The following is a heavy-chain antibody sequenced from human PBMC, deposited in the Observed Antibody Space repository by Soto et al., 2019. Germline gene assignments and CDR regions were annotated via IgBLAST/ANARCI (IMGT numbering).Heavy chain of an antibody. CDR1: GFTFSSYA. CDR2: ISYDGSNK. Sequence: QVQLVESGGGVVQPGRSLRLSCAASGFTFSSYAMHWVRQAPGKGLEWVAVISYDGSNKYYADSVKGRFTISRDNSKNTLYLQMNSLRAEDTAVYYCAYYDFWSGYYYYGMDVWGQGTTVTVSS. D-gene: IGHD3-3*01. CDR3: AYYDFWSGYYYYGMDV. V-gene: IGHV3-30-3*01. J-gene: IGHJ6*02.